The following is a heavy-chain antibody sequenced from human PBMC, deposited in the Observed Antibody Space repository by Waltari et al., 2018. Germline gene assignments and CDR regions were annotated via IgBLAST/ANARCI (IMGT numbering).Heavy chain of an antibody. D-gene: IGHD6-19*01. CDR3: ATKMSDQWLRE. J-gene: IGHJ1*01. CDR1: GYTFPEYY. Sequence: EVHSVQSGAEVKRPGATVTISCKASGYTFPEYYLHWVRQAPGKGLEWMGHVDPEDGETEISDKFQGRVAMTADTSTETAYIEVRSLTSDDMAVYYCATKMSDQWLREWGQGTLVTVSS. CDR2: VDPEDGET. V-gene: IGHV1-69-2*01.